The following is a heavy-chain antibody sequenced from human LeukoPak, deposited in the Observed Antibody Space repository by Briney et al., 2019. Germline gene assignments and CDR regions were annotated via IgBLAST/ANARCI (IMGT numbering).Heavy chain of an antibody. CDR1: GGTFSSYA. Sequence: SVKVSCKASGGTFSSYAISWVRQAPGQGLEWMGGIIPTFGTANYAQKFQGRVTITADESTSTAYMELSSLRSEDTAVYYCAGGMVRGVIAPFRYWGQGTLVTVSS. CDR3: AGGMVRGVIAPFRY. J-gene: IGHJ4*02. V-gene: IGHV1-69*13. CDR2: IIPTFGTA. D-gene: IGHD3-10*01.